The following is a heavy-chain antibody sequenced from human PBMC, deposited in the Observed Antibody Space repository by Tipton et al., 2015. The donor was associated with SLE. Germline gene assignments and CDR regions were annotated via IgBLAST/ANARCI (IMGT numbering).Heavy chain of an antibody. Sequence: TLSLTCTVSGDSISNNNYYWGWIRQPPGKGLEWIGNINYSGTTFYNPSLKSRVTISVDTSKNQFSLKLSSVTAADTAVYYCARDEYRYDATGYHLLGHFDFWGQGTLVTVSS. CDR3: ARDEYRYDATGYHLLGHFDF. CDR2: INYSGTT. V-gene: IGHV4-39*07. CDR1: GDSISNNNYY. J-gene: IGHJ4*02. D-gene: IGHD3-22*01.